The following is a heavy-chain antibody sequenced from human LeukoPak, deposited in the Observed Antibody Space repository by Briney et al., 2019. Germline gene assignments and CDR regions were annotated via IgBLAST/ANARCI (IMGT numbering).Heavy chain of an antibody. D-gene: IGHD6-19*01. CDR3: ARGYSSGWHFWFDP. CDR1: GGSFSGYY. Sequence: SETLSLTCAVYGGSFSGYYWSWIRQPPGKGLEWIGEINHSGSTNYNPSLKSRVTISVDTSKNQFCLKLSSVTAADTAVYYCARGYSSGWHFWFDPWGQGTLVTVSS. J-gene: IGHJ5*02. V-gene: IGHV4-34*01. CDR2: INHSGST.